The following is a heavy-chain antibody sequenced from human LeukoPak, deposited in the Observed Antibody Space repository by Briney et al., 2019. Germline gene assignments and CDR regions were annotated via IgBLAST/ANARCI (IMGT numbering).Heavy chain of an antibody. CDR1: GYTFTTHD. CDR2: ISAYNGNT. V-gene: IGHV1-18*01. CDR3: ARSVYYYDSSGYSDY. J-gene: IGHJ4*02. D-gene: IGHD3-22*01. Sequence: ASVKVSCKASGYTFTTHDLTWVRQATGQGLEWMGWISAYNGNTNYAQKLQGRVTMTTDTSTSTAYMELRSLRSDDTAVYYCARSVYYYDSSGYSDYWGQGTLVTVSS.